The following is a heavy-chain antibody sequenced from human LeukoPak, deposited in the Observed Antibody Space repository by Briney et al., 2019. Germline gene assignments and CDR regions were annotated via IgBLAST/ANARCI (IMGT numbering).Heavy chain of an antibody. J-gene: IGHJ4*02. Sequence: ASETLSLTCTVSGGSISSYYWSWIRQPPGKGLEWIGYIYYSGSTNYNPSLKNRVTISVDTSKNQFSLKLSSVTAADTAVYYCARAPMVRGVPFDYWGQGTLVTVSS. CDR2: IYYSGST. D-gene: IGHD3-10*01. CDR3: ARAPMVRGVPFDY. CDR1: GGSISSYY. V-gene: IGHV4-59*01.